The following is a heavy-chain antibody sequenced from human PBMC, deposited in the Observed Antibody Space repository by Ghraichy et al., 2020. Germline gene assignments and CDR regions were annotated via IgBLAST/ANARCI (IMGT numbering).Heavy chain of an antibody. CDR3: ARASTVVRFYYYDAMDV. CDR1: RFTFSSYN. CDR2: ISSSSRNL. Sequence: GGSLRLSCVGSRFTFSSYNLNWVRQSPGKGLEWVSYISSSSRNLFYADSVKGRFTISRDNAQNSLYLQMNSLRDEDTAEYYCARASTVVRFYYYDAMDVWGQGTTVTVSS. D-gene: IGHD4-23*01. J-gene: IGHJ6*02. V-gene: IGHV3-48*02.